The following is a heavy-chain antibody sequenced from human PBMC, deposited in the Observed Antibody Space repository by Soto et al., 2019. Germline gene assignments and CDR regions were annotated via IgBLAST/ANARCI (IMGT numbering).Heavy chain of an antibody. Sequence: ASVKVSCKASGYTFSSHGISWVRQAPGQGLEWMGWISGYNGNTNYAQKLQARVTMTTDTSTSTAYMELRSLRSDDTAVYYCARTENDILNPWFDPWGQGTLVTVSS. CDR1: GYTFSSHG. CDR2: ISGYNGNT. D-gene: IGHD1-1*01. J-gene: IGHJ5*02. CDR3: ARTENDILNPWFDP. V-gene: IGHV1-18*04.